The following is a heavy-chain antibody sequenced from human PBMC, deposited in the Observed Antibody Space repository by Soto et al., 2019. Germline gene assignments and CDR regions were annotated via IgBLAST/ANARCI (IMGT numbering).Heavy chain of an antibody. CDR3: TTVAYGEYVSEY. Sequence: PGGSLRLSCAASGFAFTNAWMTWVRQAPGKALEWVGRIRSQIDGGTTDSAAPVKGRFTISRDDSKNTLYLQMNSLKTEDTAVYYCTTVAYGEYVSEYWGQGTLVTVSS. D-gene: IGHD4-17*01. V-gene: IGHV3-15*01. CDR1: GFAFTNAW. J-gene: IGHJ4*02. CDR2: IRSQIDGGTT.